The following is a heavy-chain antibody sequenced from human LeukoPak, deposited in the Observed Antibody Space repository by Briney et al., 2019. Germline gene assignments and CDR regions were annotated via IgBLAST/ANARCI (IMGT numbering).Heavy chain of an antibody. CDR2: IRGGGTSE. Sequence: GGSLRLSCTASGFTFSAYAMMWVRQAPGKGPEWVSAIRGGGTSEFYADSVKGRFRISRDNAKNSLYLQMNSLRAEDTAVYYCARDDGWIRLLDYWGQGTLVTVSS. D-gene: IGHD5-12*01. J-gene: IGHJ4*02. V-gene: IGHV3-23*01. CDR3: ARDDGWIRLLDY. CDR1: GFTFSAYA.